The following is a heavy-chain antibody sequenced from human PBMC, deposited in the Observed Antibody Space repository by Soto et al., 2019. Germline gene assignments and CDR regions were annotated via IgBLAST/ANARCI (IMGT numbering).Heavy chain of an antibody. D-gene: IGHD3-10*01. CDR2: VSGYTGNT. CDR1: GYIFTNYD. Sequence: QVQLVQSETEVKKPGASVKVSCKASGYIFTNYDITWVRQAPGQGLEWMGWVSGYTGNTKYAQKFQDRVTMTTDTSTSSVYMELRSLRSDYTAVYYCARFGSAPYYYYGVDVWGQGTTVVVSS. CDR3: ARFGSAPYYYYGVDV. V-gene: IGHV1-18*01. J-gene: IGHJ6*02.